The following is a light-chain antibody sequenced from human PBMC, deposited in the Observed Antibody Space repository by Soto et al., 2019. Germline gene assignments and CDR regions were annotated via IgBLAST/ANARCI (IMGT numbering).Light chain of an antibody. CDR3: QAWDSSTFYV. V-gene: IGLV3-1*01. CDR1: KLGDKY. J-gene: IGLJ1*01. CDR2: QDG. Sequence: SYELTQPPSVSVSPGQTASITCSGVKLGDKYACWYQQKPGQSPVLVIYQDGKRPSGIPERFSGSNSGNTATLTISGTQAMDEADYYCQAWDSSTFYVFGTGTKVTVL.